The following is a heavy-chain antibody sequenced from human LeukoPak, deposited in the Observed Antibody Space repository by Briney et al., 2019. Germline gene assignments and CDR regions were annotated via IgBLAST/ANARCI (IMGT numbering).Heavy chain of an antibody. J-gene: IGHJ4*02. D-gene: IGHD3-3*01. CDR1: GFTFSSYA. CDR2: ISYDGSNK. CDR3: ARGYDFWSGYYLDY. V-gene: IGHV3-30*01. Sequence: GRSLRLSCAASGFTFSSYAMHWARQAPGKGLEWVAVISYDGSNKYYADSVKGRFTISRDNSKNTLYLQMNSLRAEDTAVYYCARGYDFWSGYYLDYWGQGTLVTVSS.